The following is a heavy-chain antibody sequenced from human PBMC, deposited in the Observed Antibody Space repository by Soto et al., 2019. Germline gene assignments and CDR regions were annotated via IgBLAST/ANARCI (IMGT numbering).Heavy chain of an antibody. Sequence: VGSLRLSCAVSGFTFSNFAMSWVRQGPGKGLEWVSRIIGNGGSTNYADSVKGRFTISRDNAKNTLYLQMNSLRVDDTAVYYCARRPRGLYHHDYWGQGALVTVSS. V-gene: IGHV3-23*01. CDR1: GFTFSNFA. CDR3: ARRPRGLYHHDY. CDR2: IIGNGGST. J-gene: IGHJ4*02. D-gene: IGHD2-2*01.